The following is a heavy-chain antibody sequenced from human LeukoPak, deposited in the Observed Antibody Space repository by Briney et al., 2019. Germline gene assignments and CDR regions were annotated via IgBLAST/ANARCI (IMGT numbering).Heavy chain of an antibody. J-gene: IGHJ4*02. CDR2: INPYSGGT. CDR3: ARTSHYVDIAATIPYGIYYFDY. V-gene: IGHV1-2*02. Sequence: GASVKVSCKASGYSFTGYYMHWVRQAPGQGLEWMGWINPYSGGTNYAQKFQGRVTMTRDTSISTAYMELSRLRSDDTAVYYCARTSHYVDIAATIPYGIYYFDYWGQGTLVTVSS. CDR1: GYSFTGYY. D-gene: IGHD5-12*01.